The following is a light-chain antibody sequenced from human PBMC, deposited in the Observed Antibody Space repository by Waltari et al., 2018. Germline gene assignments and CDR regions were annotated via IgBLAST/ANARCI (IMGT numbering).Light chain of an antibody. V-gene: IGKV3-20*01. Sequence: ETVLTQSPVTLSLSPGETATLSCRASRRVGASFLAWYHQRPGQSPRLLIYGTSTRATGIPDRFSGDGSGTDFTLIIRRLEPEDLGVYFCHQYDQTPWTFGQGTKVEIK. CDR2: GTS. J-gene: IGKJ1*01. CDR3: HQYDQTPWT. CDR1: RRVGASF.